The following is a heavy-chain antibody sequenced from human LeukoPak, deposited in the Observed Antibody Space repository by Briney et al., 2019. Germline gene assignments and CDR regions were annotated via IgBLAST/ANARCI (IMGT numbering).Heavy chain of an antibody. V-gene: IGHV4-59*12. CDR1: GGSISSYY. CDR3: ARDQYYYDSSGLGNWFDP. CDR2: IYYSGST. Sequence: SETLSLTCTVSGGSISSYYWSWIRKPPGKGLEWIGYIYYSGSTNYNPSLKSRVTISVDTSKNHFSLKLSSVTAADTAVYYCARDQYYYDSSGLGNWFDPWGQGTLVTVSS. J-gene: IGHJ5*02. D-gene: IGHD3-22*01.